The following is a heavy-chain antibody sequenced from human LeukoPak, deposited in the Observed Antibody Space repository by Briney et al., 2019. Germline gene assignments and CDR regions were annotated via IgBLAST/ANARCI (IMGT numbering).Heavy chain of an antibody. CDR2: INQDGSAQ. CDR1: GFTFSNYW. Sequence: PGGSVRLSCIASGFTFSNYWMSWVRQAPGKGLEWVAKINQDGSAQGNVDSVKGRFTISRDNAKNSLHLQMNSLRVEDTALYYGLRAPSLSTGYEYYFDYWGQGTLVTVSS. V-gene: IGHV3-7*03. J-gene: IGHJ4*02. D-gene: IGHD1-1*01. CDR3: LRAPSLSTGYEYYFDY.